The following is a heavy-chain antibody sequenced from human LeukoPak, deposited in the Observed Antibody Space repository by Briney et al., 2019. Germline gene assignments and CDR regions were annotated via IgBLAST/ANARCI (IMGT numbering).Heavy chain of an antibody. CDR1: GYTFTGYY. CDR3: ARPTYYYDSSGYSNFDY. J-gene: IGHJ4*02. D-gene: IGHD3-22*01. Sequence: GASVKVSCKASGYTFTGYYMHWVRQAPGQGLEWMGRINPNSGGTNYAQKFQGRVTMTWDTSISTAYMELSRLRSDDTAVYYCARPTYYYDSSGYSNFDYWGQGTLVTVSS. V-gene: IGHV1-2*06. CDR2: INPNSGGT.